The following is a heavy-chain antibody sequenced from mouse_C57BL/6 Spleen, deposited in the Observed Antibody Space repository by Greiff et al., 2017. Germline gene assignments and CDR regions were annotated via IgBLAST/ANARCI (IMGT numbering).Heavy chain of an antibody. D-gene: IGHD4-1*01. CDR1: GFTFSSYA. Sequence: EVQGVESGGGLVKPGGSLKLSCAASGFTFSSYAMSWVRQTPEKRLEWVATISDGGSYTYYPDNVKGRYTISRDNAKNNLYLQMSHLKSEDTAMDYCGRGLTGTAPLDYWGQGTTLTVSS. CDR3: GRGLTGTAPLDY. V-gene: IGHV5-4*01. J-gene: IGHJ2*01. CDR2: ISDGGSYT.